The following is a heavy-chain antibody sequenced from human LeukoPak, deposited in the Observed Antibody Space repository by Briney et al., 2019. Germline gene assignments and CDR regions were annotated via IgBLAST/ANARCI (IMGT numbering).Heavy chain of an antibody. CDR1: GDSVSSNSAA. Sequence: SQTLSLTCAISGDSVSSNSAAWNWIRQSPSRGLEWLGRTCYRSKWYNDYAVSVKSRITINPDTSKNQFSLQLNSVTPEDTAVYYCARDHAPYSGSYGAAGGFDYWGQGTLVTVSS. CDR2: TCYRSKWYN. D-gene: IGHD1-26*01. J-gene: IGHJ4*02. CDR3: ARDHAPYSGSYGAAGGFDY. V-gene: IGHV6-1*01.